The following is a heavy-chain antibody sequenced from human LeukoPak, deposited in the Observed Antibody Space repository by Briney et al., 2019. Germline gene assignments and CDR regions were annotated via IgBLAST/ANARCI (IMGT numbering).Heavy chain of an antibody. CDR2: ISGYNGDT. CDR3: ARTPVGFNTVTPSDVRY. CDR1: GYTFTSYY. D-gene: IGHD4-17*01. V-gene: IGHV1-18*04. J-gene: IGHJ4*02. Sequence: ASVKVSCKASGYTFTSYYMHWVRQAPGQGLEWMGWISGYNGDTNYAQKFQGRVTMTTEKSTTTAYMELRSLRPDDTAMYYCARTPVGFNTVTPSDVRYWGQGTLVTVSS.